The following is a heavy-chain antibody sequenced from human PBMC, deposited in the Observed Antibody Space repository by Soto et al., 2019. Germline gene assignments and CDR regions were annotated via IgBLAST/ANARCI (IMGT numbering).Heavy chain of an antibody. J-gene: IGHJ6*02. CDR3: AKGWMDV. CDR2: IYASDST. CDR1: GLTVSSYA. V-gene: IGHV3-53*01. Sequence: EVQLVESGGGLIQPGGSLRLSCAVSGLTVSSYAMSWVRQAPGEGLEWVSVIYASDSTHYADSVKGRFTISRDNSKNTLFLQMNSLRAEDTAMYYCAKGWMDVWGQGTTVTVS.